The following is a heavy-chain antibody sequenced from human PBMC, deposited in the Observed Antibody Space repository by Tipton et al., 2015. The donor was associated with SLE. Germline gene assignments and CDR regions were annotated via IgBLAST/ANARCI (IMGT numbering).Heavy chain of an antibody. D-gene: IGHD6-19*01. Sequence: TLSLTCAVYGGSISGYYWSWIRQPPGKGLEWIGEINHSGSTNYNPSLKSRVTISVDTSKNQFSLKLSSVTAADTAVYYCARGVAERRTNYLVYWGLGSLVPVSS. V-gene: IGHV4-34*01. CDR3: ARGVAERRTNYLVY. CDR1: GGSISGYY. CDR2: INHSGST. J-gene: IGHJ4*02.